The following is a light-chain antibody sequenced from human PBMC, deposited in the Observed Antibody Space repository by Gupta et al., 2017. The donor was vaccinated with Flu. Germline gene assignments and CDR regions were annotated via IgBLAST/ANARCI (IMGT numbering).Light chain of an antibody. J-gene: IGLJ3*02. CDR1: SSNIGPNL. Sequence: QSVLTQPPSVSAAPGQKVTISCCGSSSNIGPNLVSWYQQVPGTAPKLLIYDNDKRSSGIPDRFSGSKSGTSATLGSTGLQTGDEADYYCGTWDNSLGYSRVVGGGTKVIVL. CDR2: DND. V-gene: IGLV1-51*01. CDR3: GTWDNSLGYSRV.